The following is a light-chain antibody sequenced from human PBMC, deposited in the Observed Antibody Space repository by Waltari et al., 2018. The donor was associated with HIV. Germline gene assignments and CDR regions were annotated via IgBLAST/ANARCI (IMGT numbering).Light chain of an antibody. V-gene: IGLV1-44*01. Sequence: QSVLTQPPSLSGTPGQRVTISCSGGYSNIGSNTVTWYQQFPGTAARLRIYSNNPGPSVVPDRFAVSKSGTSASLLISELQSQKEADYHSAAWDDSLHGELFGGGTKLTVL. CDR3: AAWDDSLHGEL. J-gene: IGLJ2*01. CDR1: YSNIGSNT. CDR2: SNN.